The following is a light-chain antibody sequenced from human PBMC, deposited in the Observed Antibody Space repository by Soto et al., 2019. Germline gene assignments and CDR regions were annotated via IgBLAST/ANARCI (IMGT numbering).Light chain of an antibody. V-gene: IGLV2-23*02. CDR3: CSYAGNKNPVV. CDR2: EVT. CDR1: SSDVGSYNL. J-gene: IGLJ2*01. Sequence: QSALTQPASVSGSPGQSITMSCTGSSSDVGSYNLVSWYQHYPGKAPKFIIYEVTKRPSGVSHRFSGSKSGNTASLTISGLQAEDEADYYCCSYAGNKNPVVFGGGTKLTVL.